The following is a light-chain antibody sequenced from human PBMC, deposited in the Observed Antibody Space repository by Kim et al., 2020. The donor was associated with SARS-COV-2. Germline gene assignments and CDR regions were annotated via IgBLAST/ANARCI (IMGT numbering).Light chain of an antibody. Sequence: AAVGDSVIIPCQASQDIGTYLNWYQHKPGTAPNILIYDASKLETGVPSRFSGSGSGTEFTFTITSLQPEDIATYYCQHFYDFPRTFGQGTKVDIK. J-gene: IGKJ1*01. CDR1: QDIGTY. CDR2: DAS. V-gene: IGKV1-33*01. CDR3: QHFYDFPRT.